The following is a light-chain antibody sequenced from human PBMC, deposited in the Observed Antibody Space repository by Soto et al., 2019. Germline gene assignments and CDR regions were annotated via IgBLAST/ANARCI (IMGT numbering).Light chain of an antibody. J-gene: IGLJ3*02. CDR2: STN. Sequence: QAVVTQEPSFSVSPGGTVTLTCGLSSDSVSTSYYPSWYQQTPGQAPRTLIYSTNTRSSGVPDRFSGSILGNKAALTITGAQADDESDYYCVLYMGSGIWGVFGGGAKLTVL. CDR1: SDSVSTSYY. CDR3: VLYMGSGIWGV. V-gene: IGLV8-61*01.